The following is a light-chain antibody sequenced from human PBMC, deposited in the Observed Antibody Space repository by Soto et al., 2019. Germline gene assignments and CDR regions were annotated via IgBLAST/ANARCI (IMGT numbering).Light chain of an antibody. CDR1: QSVGSD. CDR3: QQYGSSPLT. V-gene: IGKV3-20*01. CDR2: DAS. Sequence: EIVLTQSPGTLSLSPGGRATLSCRASQSVGSDLAWYQQKPGQAPRLLIYDASSRATGIPDRFSGSGSGTDFTLTISRLEPEDFAVYYCQQYGSSPLTFGGGTKVDIK. J-gene: IGKJ4*01.